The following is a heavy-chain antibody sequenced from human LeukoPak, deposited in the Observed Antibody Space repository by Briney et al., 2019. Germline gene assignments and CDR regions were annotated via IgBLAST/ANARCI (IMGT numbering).Heavy chain of an antibody. V-gene: IGHV1-69*04. CDR2: IIPILGIA. CDR1: GGTFSSYA. CDR3: ARVGGVWFGELSEYYFDY. D-gene: IGHD3-10*01. J-gene: IGHJ4*02. Sequence: ASVKVSCKASGGTFSSYAISWVRQAPGQGLEWMGRIIPILGIANYAQKFQGRVTITADKSTSTAYMELSSLRSDDTAVYYCARVGGVWFGELSEYYFDYWGQGTLVTVSS.